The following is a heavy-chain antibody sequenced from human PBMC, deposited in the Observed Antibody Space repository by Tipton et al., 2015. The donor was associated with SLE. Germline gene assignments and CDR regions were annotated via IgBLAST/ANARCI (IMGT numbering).Heavy chain of an antibody. D-gene: IGHD6-13*01. V-gene: IGHV4-59*01. CDR3: ARAPLRAEAGRVFDI. CDR2: INYSGST. CDR1: GGSISSYY. Sequence: TLSLTCTVSGGSISSYYWSWIRQPPGKGLEWIGYINYSGSTNYNPSLKSRVTISVDTSKNQFSLKLSSVTAADTAVYYCARAPLRAEAGRVFDIWGQGTMVTVSS. J-gene: IGHJ3*02.